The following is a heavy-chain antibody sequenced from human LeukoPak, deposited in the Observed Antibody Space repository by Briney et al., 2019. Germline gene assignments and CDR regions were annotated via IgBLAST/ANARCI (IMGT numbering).Heavy chain of an antibody. Sequence: GGSLRLSCAASGFTFSSYAMSWVRQAPGKGLEWVSAISGSGGSTYYADSVKGRFTISRDNSKNTLYLQMNSLRAEDTAVYYCAKDRDRTIFGVVRFFDYWGQGTLVTVS. CDR1: GFTFSSYA. J-gene: IGHJ4*02. D-gene: IGHD3-3*01. V-gene: IGHV3-23*01. CDR3: AKDRDRTIFGVVRFFDY. CDR2: ISGSGGST.